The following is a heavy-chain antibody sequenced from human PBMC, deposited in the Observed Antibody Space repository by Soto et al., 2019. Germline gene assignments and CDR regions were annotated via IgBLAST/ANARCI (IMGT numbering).Heavy chain of an antibody. V-gene: IGHV3-7*01. CDR2: VKEDGSER. D-gene: IGHD3-10*01. J-gene: IGHJ4*02. CDR1: GFTFSNYW. CDR3: AKFWFGELLETSFDY. Sequence: GGSLRLSCATSGFTFSNYWMIWVRQAPGKGLEWVANVKEDGSERYYVDSVKGRFTISRDNAKNSLYLQMSSLRAEDTAVYYCAKFWFGELLETSFDYWGQGTLVTVSS.